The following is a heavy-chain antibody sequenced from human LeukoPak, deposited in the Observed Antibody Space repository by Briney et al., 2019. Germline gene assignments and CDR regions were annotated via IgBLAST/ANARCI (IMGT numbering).Heavy chain of an antibody. D-gene: IGHD6-13*01. CDR3: AREASEYSSSWLPLDY. V-gene: IGHV7-4-1*02. CDR1: GYTFTSYA. Sequence: ASVKVSCKASGYTFTSYAINWVRQAPGQGLEWMGWINTNTGNPTYAQGFTGRFVFSLDTSVSTAYLQISSLKAEDTAVYYCAREASEYSSSWLPLDYWGQGTLVTVSS. CDR2: INTNTGNP. J-gene: IGHJ4*02.